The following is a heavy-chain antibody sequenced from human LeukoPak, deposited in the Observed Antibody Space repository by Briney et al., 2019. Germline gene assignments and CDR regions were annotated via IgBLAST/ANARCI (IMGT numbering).Heavy chain of an antibody. J-gene: IGHJ3*02. CDR1: GFTFSSYW. CDR3: ARARCCYGEEAFDI. Sequence: QPGGSLRLSCAASGFTFSSYWMSWVRQAPGKGLEWVANIKQDGSEKYYVDSVKGRFTISRDNAKNSLYLQMNSLRAEDTAVYYCARARCCYGEEAFDIWGQGTMVTVSS. V-gene: IGHV3-7*04. D-gene: IGHD4-17*01. CDR2: IKQDGSEK.